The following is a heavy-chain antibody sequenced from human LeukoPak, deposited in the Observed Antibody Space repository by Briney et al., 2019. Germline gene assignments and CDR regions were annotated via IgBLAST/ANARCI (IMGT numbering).Heavy chain of an antibody. V-gene: IGHV6-1*01. Sequence: SQTLSLTCAITGDSVSSNTVTWIWIRQSPSRGLECLGRTYHRSKWYSEYAVSVQSRITINPDTSKNQFSLQLNSVTPEDTAVYYCGRQNSGKGGIEYWGQGTLVTVSS. CDR1: GDSVSSNTVT. CDR3: GRQNSGKGGIEY. D-gene: IGHD1-26*01. CDR2: TYHRSKWYS. J-gene: IGHJ4*02.